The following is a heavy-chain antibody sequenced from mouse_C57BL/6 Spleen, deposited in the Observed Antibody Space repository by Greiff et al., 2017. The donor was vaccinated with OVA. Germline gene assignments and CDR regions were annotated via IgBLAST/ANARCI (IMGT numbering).Heavy chain of an antibody. D-gene: IGHD3-2*02. CDR1: GYTFTDYE. V-gene: IGHV1-15*01. CDR3: TETAQATAY. Sequence: QVHVKQSGAELVRPGASVTLSCKASGYTFTDYEMHWVKQTPVHGLEWIGAIDPETGGTAYNQKFKGKAILTADKYSSTAYMELRSLTSEDSAVYYCTETAQATAYWGQGTLVTVSA. CDR2: IDPETGGT. J-gene: IGHJ3*01.